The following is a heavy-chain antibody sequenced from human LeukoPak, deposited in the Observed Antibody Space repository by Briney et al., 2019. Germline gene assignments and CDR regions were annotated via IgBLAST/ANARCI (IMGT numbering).Heavy chain of an antibody. CDR3: ARDYNWNFDY. Sequence: GGSLRLSCAASGFTFSSYSMDWVRQAPGKGLEWVSSISSRSSYMYYADSVKGRFTISRDNAKNSVYLQMNSLRVEDTAVYYCARDYNWNFDYWGQGTLVTVSS. J-gene: IGHJ4*02. D-gene: IGHD1-20*01. CDR2: ISSRSSYM. V-gene: IGHV3-21*01. CDR1: GFTFSSYS.